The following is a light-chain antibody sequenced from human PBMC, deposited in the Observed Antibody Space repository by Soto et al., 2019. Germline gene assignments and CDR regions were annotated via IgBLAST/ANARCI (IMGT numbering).Light chain of an antibody. CDR1: SSNIGNNY. V-gene: IGLV1-51*02. J-gene: IGLJ1*01. Sequence: VLTHPASVSAAHVHKGSIFCSGSSSNIGNNYVSWYQQLPGTAPKLLIYENNKRPSGIPDRFSGSKSGTSATLGITGLQTGDEADYYCGTWDSSLSAYVFGTGTRSPS. CDR3: GTWDSSLSAYV. CDR2: ENN.